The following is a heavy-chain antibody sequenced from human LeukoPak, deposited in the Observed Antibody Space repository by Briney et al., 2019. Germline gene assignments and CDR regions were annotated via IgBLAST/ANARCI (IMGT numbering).Heavy chain of an antibody. Sequence: GGSLRLSCAASAFTFSSYWMHWVRQAPGKGLVWVSRISLDGSRTDYADSVKGRFTISRDNAKNTLYLQMNTLRAEDTAVYYCASSGFSLFAYWGRGALVTVSS. J-gene: IGHJ4*02. CDR1: AFTFSSYW. D-gene: IGHD5-18*01. CDR2: ISLDGSRT. V-gene: IGHV3-74*01. CDR3: ASSGFSLFAY.